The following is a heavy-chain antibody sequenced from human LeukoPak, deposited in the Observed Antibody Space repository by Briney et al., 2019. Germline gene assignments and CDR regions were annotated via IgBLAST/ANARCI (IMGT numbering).Heavy chain of an antibody. V-gene: IGHV4-30-4*01. CDR3: ARRGVVPRAYYFDY. CDR2: IYYSGST. D-gene: IGHD3-3*01. CDR1: GGSISSGDYY. Sequence: PSETLSLSCTVSGGSISSGDYYWSWIRQPPGTGLEWIGYIYYSGSTYYNPSLKSRVTISVDTSKNQFSLKLSSVTAADTAVYYCARRGVVPRAYYFDYWGQGTLVTVSS. J-gene: IGHJ4*02.